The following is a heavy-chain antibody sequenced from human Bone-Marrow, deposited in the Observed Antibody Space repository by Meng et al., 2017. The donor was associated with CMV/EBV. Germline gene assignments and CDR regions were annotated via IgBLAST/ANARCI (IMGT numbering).Heavy chain of an antibody. J-gene: IGHJ6*01. Sequence: GESLKISCAASGFTFSSYGMHWVRQAPGKGLEWVTFIRFDGNNKYYIDSVQGRFTISRDNSKNTLYLQMNSLRPEDTALYYCAKDAPSYGVSPSYYYYGMDVWGQGTTVTGSS. D-gene: IGHD5/OR15-5a*01. V-gene: IGHV3-30*02. CDR3: AKDAPSYGVSPSYYYYGMDV. CDR2: IRFDGNNK. CDR1: GFTFSSYG.